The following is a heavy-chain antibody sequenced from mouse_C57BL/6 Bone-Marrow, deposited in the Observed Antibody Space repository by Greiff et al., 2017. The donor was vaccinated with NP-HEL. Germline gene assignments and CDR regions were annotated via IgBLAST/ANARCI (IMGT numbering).Heavy chain of an antibody. CDR3: ARSEGVYYDYSFAY. CDR1: GYTFSSSW. Sequence: VQLQQPGAELVKPGASVKLSCKASGYTFSSSWMQWVKQRPGQGLEWIGAIDPSDSYTNYNQKFKGKATLTVDTSSSTAYMQLSSRTSEDAAVEYCARSEGVYYDYSFAYWGQGTRVTVSA. D-gene: IGHD2-4*01. V-gene: IGHV1-50*01. J-gene: IGHJ3*01. CDR2: IDPSDSYT.